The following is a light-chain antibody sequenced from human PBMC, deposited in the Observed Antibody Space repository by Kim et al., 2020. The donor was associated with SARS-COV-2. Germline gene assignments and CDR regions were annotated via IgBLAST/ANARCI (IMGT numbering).Light chain of an antibody. CDR2: SNN. J-gene: IGLJ1*01. V-gene: IGLV1-44*01. CDR3: AAWDDILNGYV. Sequence: GQRVTISCSGSSSNIVSNTVNWYQQLPGTAPKLLIYSNNQRPSGVPDRFSGSKSGTSASLAISGLQSEDEADYYCAAWDDILNGYVFATGTKVTVL. CDR1: SSNIVSNT.